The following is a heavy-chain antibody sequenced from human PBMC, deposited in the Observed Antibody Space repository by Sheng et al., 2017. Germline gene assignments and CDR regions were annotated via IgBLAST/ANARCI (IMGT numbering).Heavy chain of an antibody. D-gene: IGHD5-12*01. CDR2: LYSGGGT. V-gene: IGHV3-53*01. Sequence: EVQLVASGGGLVQAGGSLRLSCSASGLTVMSNYMGWVRQAPGKGLEWLSILYSGGGTDYADSVKGRFTISGDRSKNTLYFHMNSLRADDTAVYFCARASVAYLAFDVWSQGTMVTVS. CDR3: ARASVAYLAFDV. CDR1: GLTVMSNY. J-gene: IGHJ3*01.